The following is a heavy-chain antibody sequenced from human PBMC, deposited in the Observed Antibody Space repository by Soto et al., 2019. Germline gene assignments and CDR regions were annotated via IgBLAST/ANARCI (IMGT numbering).Heavy chain of an antibody. J-gene: IGHJ4*02. CDR2: ISYDGSNK. Sequence: PGGSLRLSCTASGFTFSSYAMHWVRQAPGKGLEWVAVISYDGSNKYYADSVKGRFTISRDNSKNTLYLQMNSLRAEDTAVYYCARETLWELLHFDYWGQGTLVTVSS. V-gene: IGHV3-30-3*01. D-gene: IGHD1-26*01. CDR1: GFTFSSYA. CDR3: ARETLWELLHFDY.